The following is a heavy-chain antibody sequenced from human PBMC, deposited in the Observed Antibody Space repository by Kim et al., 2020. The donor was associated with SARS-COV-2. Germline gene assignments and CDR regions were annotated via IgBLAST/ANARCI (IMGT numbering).Heavy chain of an antibody. CDR2: IYNSGST. CDR3: ARGSYDSSGYYVGY. D-gene: IGHD3-22*01. J-gene: IGHJ4*02. CDR1: GGSISSYY. V-gene: IGHV4-59*01. Sequence: SETLSLTCTVSGGSISSYYWSWIRQPPGKGLEWIGYIYNSGSTKYNPSLKSRVTISVDTSKNQFSLKLSSVTAADTAVYYCARGSYDSSGYYVGYWGQRTLVTVSS.